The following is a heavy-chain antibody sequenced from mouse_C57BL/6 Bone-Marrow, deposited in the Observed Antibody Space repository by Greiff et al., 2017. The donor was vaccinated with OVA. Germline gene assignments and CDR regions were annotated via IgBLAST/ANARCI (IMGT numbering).Heavy chain of an antibody. Sequence: QVQLQQSGAELARPGASVKLSCKASGYTFTSYGISWVKQRTGQGLEWIGEIYPRSGNTYYNEKFKGKATLTADKSSSTAYLELRSLTSEDSAVYFCASSLLLRPYYYAMDYWGQGTSVTVSS. CDR3: ASSLLLRPYYYAMDY. CDR2: IYPRSGNT. J-gene: IGHJ4*01. V-gene: IGHV1-81*01. CDR1: GYTFTSYG. D-gene: IGHD1-1*01.